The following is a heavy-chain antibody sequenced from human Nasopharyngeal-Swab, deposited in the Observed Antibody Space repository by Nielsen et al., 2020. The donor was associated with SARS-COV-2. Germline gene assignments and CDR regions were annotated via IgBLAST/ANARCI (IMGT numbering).Heavy chain of an antibody. J-gene: IGHJ6*02. D-gene: IGHD2-2*01. CDR2: IYYSGST. CDR3: ARDAAGYCSSTSCYAGIGMDV. Sequence: WIRQPPGKGLEWIGYIYYSGSTYYNPSLKSRVTISVDTSKNQFSLKLSSVTAADTAVYYCARDAAGYCSSTSCYAGIGMDVWGQGTTVTVSS. V-gene: IGHV4-30-4*01.